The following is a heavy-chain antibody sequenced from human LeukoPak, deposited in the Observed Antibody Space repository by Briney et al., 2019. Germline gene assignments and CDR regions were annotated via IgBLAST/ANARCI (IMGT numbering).Heavy chain of an antibody. CDR2: IYGSGST. V-gene: IGHV4-4*07. Sequence: SETLSLTCSVSGDSISNYYWSWIRQPAGKGLEWIGRIYGSGSTSYNPSLKSRVTMSVDTSKNQFSLKLSSVTAADTAVYYCARSSDSSGYYGGGIIDYWGQGTLVTVSS. D-gene: IGHD6-19*01. CDR1: GDSISNYY. CDR3: ARSSDSSGYYGGGIIDY. J-gene: IGHJ4*02.